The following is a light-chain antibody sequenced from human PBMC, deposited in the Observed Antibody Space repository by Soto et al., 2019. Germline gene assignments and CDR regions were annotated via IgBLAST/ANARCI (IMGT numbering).Light chain of an antibody. J-gene: IGKJ1*01. CDR1: QGISSY. V-gene: IGKV1-8*01. CDR3: QQYYSYPRT. Sequence: IRITQSPSAFSASTGDRVTITCRASQGISSYLAWYQQKPGKAPKVLIYAASTLQSGFTARFSGSGSGTDFTLTIRCLQSEDVATYYCQQYYSYPRTFGQGTKVEIK. CDR2: AAS.